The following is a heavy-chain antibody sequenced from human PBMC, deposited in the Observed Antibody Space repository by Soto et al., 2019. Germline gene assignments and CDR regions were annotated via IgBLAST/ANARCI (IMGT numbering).Heavy chain of an antibody. CDR1: GGRLRSYT. V-gene: IGHV1-69*04. D-gene: IGHD3-10*01. CDR3: ARDHSRDYGSGPQAWWFDP. J-gene: IGHJ5*02. CDR2: IIPILGIA. Sequence: GASVEVSCTACGGRLRSYTMSWVRQEKGKGLEWMGRIIPILGIANYAQKFQGRVTMTRDTSTNTVYMELSSLRSEDTAMYYCARDHSRDYGSGPQAWWFDPWGQGTLVTVSS.